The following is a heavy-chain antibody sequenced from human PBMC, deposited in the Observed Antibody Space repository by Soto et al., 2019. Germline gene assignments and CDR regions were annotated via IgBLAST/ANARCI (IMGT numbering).Heavy chain of an antibody. J-gene: IGHJ4*02. CDR1: GGSFSGYY. V-gene: IGHV4-34*01. CDR3: ARGREVEGIAVAGISGALYYFDY. CDR2: INHSGST. Sequence: SETLSLTCAVYGGSFSGYYWSWIRQPPGKGLEWIGEINHSGSTNYNPSLKSRVTISVDTSKNQFSLKLSSVTAADTAVYYCARGREVEGIAVAGISGALYYFDYWGQGTLVTVSS. D-gene: IGHD6-19*01.